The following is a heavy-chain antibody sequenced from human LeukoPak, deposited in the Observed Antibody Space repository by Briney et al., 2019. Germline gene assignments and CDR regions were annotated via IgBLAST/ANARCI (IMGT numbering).Heavy chain of an antibody. CDR3: AKKGEYPEAFDI. V-gene: IGHV3-21*04. CDR1: GFTFSSYS. D-gene: IGHD2/OR15-2a*01. CDR2: ISSSSSYI. J-gene: IGHJ3*02. Sequence: PGGSLRLSCAASGFTFSSYSMNWVRQAPGKGLEWVSSISSSSSYIYYADSVKGRFTISRDNAKNSLYLQMNSLRAEDTAVYYCAKKGEYPEAFDIWGQGTMVTVSS.